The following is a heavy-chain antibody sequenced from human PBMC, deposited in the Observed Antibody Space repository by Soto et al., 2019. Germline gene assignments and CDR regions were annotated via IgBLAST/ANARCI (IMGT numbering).Heavy chain of an antibody. CDR1: GLSLSTGGVG. CDR3: AHRRRNYGMDV. Sequence: QITLKESGPTLVKPTQTLTLTCTFSGLSLSTGGVGVGWIRQPPGKALEWLAHIYWDDDQRYSPSLRSRLTLTRDTSKNQVVLTMPNMDPVDTATYYCAHRRRNYGMDVWGQGTMVTASS. V-gene: IGHV2-5*02. J-gene: IGHJ6*02. CDR2: IYWDDDQ.